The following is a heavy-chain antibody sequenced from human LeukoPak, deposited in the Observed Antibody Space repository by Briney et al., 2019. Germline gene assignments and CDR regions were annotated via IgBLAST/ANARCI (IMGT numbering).Heavy chain of an antibody. J-gene: IGHJ5*02. CDR1: GGSISSYY. CDR2: IYYSGST. V-gene: IGHV4-59*01. CDR3: ARAGGSSSWYVDWFDP. Sequence: SETLSLTCTVSGGSISSYYWSWIRQPPGKGLEWIGYIYYSGSTNYNPSLKSRVTISVDTSKNQFSLKLSSVTAADTAVYYCARAGGSSSWYVDWFDPWGQGTLVTVS. D-gene: IGHD6-13*01.